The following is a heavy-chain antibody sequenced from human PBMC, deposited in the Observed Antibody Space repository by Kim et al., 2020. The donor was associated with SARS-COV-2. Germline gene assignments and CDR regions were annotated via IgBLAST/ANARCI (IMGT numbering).Heavy chain of an antibody. CDR2: ISDGGGSR. Sequence: GGSLRLSCTVSGFTLTNFPVNWVRQAPGKGLEWVSSISDGGGSRSYADSVKGRFTISRDNSKNTVYLQMNSLRAEDTAVYYCARGQVEITLVLVAFFSSRHCFDYWGQGTQVSVSS. CDR3: ARGQVEITLVLVAFFSSRHCFDY. J-gene: IGHJ4*02. CDR1: GFTLTNFP. D-gene: IGHD3-10*01. V-gene: IGHV3-23*01.